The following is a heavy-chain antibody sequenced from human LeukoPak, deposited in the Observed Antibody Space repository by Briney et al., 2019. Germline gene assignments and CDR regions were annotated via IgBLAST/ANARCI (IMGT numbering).Heavy chain of an antibody. D-gene: IGHD6-13*01. V-gene: IGHV3-43*01. Sequence: SGGSLRLSCAASGFAFDDYTMHWVRHPPGRGLEWVSLISWDGTGTHYADSVMGRFTIFRDNSKNSLYLQMNSLRTEDTALYYCAKAVRSSSSWFDYWGLGTLVTVSS. CDR2: ISWDGTGT. J-gene: IGHJ4*02. CDR1: GFAFDDYT. CDR3: AKAVRSSSSWFDY.